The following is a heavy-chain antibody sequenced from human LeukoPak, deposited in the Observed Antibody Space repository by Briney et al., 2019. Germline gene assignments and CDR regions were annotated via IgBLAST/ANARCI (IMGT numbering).Heavy chain of an antibody. D-gene: IGHD2-15*01. CDR3: ARDGGDCSGDSCYVDY. J-gene: IGHJ4*02. V-gene: IGHV3-7*03. CDR2: IKPDGSEK. CDR1: GFTFSSYW. Sequence: GGSLRLSCAASGFTFSSYWMSWVRQAPGKGLEWVANIKPDGSEKYYVDSVKGRFTISRDNAKNSLYLQMNSLRAEDTALYYCARDGGDCSGDSCYVDYWGQGTLVTVSS.